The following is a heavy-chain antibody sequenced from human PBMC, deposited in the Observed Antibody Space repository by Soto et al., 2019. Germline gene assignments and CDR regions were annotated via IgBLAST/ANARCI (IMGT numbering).Heavy chain of an antibody. D-gene: IGHD1-26*01. J-gene: IGHJ1*01. CDR2: MRTGSGDT. CDR1: RYTFTSYD. Sequence: ASVKVSCKASRYTFTSYDIFWVRQSPGQGLEWMGWMRTGSGDTHYAQKFQGRVTMTRDTSISTAYMELNNLVSDDTAVYYCARRSTTYLNEVIYDVWGQGTLVTVS. V-gene: IGHV1-2*02. CDR3: ARRSTTYLNEVIYDV.